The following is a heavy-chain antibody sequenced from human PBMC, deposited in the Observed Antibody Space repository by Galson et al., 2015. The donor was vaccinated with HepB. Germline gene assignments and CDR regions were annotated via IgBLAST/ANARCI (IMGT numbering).Heavy chain of an antibody. CDR1: GFTFDDYA. CDR2: ISWNSGSI. D-gene: IGHD3-3*01. V-gene: IGHV3-9*01. CDR3: AKDIGGFWSGYYTGGYYYYGMDV. J-gene: IGHJ6*02. Sequence: SLRLSCAASGFTFDDYAMHWVRQAPGKGLEWVSGISWNSGSIGYADSVKGRFTISRDNAKNSLYLQMNSLRAEDTALYYCAKDIGGFWSGYYTGGYYYYGMDVWGQGTTVTVSS.